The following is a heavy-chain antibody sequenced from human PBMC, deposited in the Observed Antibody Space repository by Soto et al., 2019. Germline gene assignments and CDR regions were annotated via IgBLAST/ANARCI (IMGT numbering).Heavy chain of an antibody. V-gene: IGHV1-18*01. CDR1: GYTFTNYG. J-gene: IGHJ5*02. CDR2: ISAYNDNT. Sequence: QVQLVQSGAEVKKPGASVKVSCKASGYTFTNYGISWVRQAPGQGLEWMRWISAYNDNTKYAPKLQGRDTMTTDTSTNTPYLELRSPRSDDTAVYYCARGVRSARYYNQYNWFEPCGRGTLGTVS. CDR3: ARGVRSARYYNQYNWFEP. D-gene: IGHD3-10*01.